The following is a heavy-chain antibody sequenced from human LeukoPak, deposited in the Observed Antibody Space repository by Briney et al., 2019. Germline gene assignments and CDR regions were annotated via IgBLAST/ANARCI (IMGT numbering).Heavy chain of an antibody. J-gene: IGHJ4*02. Sequence: GGSLRLSCAASRFTFSRYSMNWVRQAPGKGLEWVSSISSSSGYIYYADSVKGRFTISRDNAKNSLYLQMNSLRAEDTAVYYYARGGSGSYPPPDYWGQGTLVTVSS. V-gene: IGHV3-21*01. CDR3: ARGGSGSYPPPDY. CDR2: ISSSSGYI. D-gene: IGHD1-26*01. CDR1: RFTFSRYS.